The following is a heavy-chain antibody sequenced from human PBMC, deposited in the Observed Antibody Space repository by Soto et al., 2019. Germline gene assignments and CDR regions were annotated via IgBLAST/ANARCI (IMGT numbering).Heavy chain of an antibody. CDR3: ARGSYTYGPGPRAGMDV. CDR2: INPSGGST. D-gene: IGHD5-18*01. J-gene: IGHJ6*02. Sequence: ASVKVSCKASGYTFTSYYMHWVRQAPGQGLEWMGIINPSGGSTSYAQKFQGRVTMTRDTSTSTVYMELRNLRSDDTAVYYCARGSYTYGPGPRAGMDVWGQGTTVTVSS. CDR1: GYTFTSYY. V-gene: IGHV1-46*01.